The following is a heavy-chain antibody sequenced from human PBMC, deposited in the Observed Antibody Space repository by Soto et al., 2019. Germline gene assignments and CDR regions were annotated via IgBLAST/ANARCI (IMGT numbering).Heavy chain of an antibody. J-gene: IGHJ4*02. V-gene: IGHV1-45*02. CDR2: ITPFSGDV. CDR1: GNTFSYRY. D-gene: IGHD1-26*01. Sequence: QLQLVQSGAEVKKTGSSVTVSCKALGNTFSYRYLHWVRQAPGQALAWMGWITPFSGDVHYAQKFQERVTLTRDRSVNTGYMRMTSLRAEDTAIYFCASGGGGSGPFTWELPDHGGPGTLVTVSS. CDR3: ASGGGGSGPFTWELPDH.